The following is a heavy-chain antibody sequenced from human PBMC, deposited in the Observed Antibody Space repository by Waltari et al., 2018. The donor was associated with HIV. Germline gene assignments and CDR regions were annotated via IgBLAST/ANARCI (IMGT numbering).Heavy chain of an antibody. CDR3: ARGRDIVATWRDYFDY. V-gene: IGHV3-21*01. CDR2: ISISSTYI. Sequence: EVQLVESGGGLVKPGGSLRLSCAASGFTFSTYSMNWVRQAPGKGLEWVSAISISSTYIYYADAVKGRFTMSRDNAKNSLYLQMNSLRAEDTAVYYCARGRDIVATWRDYFDYWGQGTLVTVSS. D-gene: IGHD5-12*01. CDR1: GFTFSTYS. J-gene: IGHJ4*02.